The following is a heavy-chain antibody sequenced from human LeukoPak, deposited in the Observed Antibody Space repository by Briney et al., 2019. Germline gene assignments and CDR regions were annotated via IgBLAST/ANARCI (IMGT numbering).Heavy chain of an antibody. CDR2: IYYSGST. V-gene: IGHV4-59*12. CDR1: GGSISSYY. Sequence: PSETLSLTCTVSGGSISSYYWSWIRQPPGKGLEWIGYIYYSGSTNYNPSLKSRVTISVDTSKNQFSLKLSSVTAADTAVYYCARSPGEGSAFDIWGQGTMVTVSS. J-gene: IGHJ3*02. D-gene: IGHD3-10*01. CDR3: ARSPGEGSAFDI.